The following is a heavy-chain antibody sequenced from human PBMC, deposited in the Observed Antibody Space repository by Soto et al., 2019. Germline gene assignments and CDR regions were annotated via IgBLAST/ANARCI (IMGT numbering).Heavy chain of an antibody. Sequence: ASVKVSCKASGYTFTSYDINWVRQATGQGLEWMGWKNPNSGNTGYAQKFQGRVTMTRNTSISTAYMELSSLRSEDTAVYYCARFTVAGTPPVDYWGQGTLVTVSS. V-gene: IGHV1-8*01. J-gene: IGHJ4*02. CDR3: ARFTVAGTPPVDY. D-gene: IGHD6-19*01. CDR1: GYTFTSYD. CDR2: KNPNSGNT.